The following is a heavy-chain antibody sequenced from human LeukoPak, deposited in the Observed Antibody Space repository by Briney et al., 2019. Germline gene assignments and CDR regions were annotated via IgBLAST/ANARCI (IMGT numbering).Heavy chain of an antibody. CDR1: GFTFSTYG. Sequence: PGGSLRLSCAASGFTFSTYGMHWVRQAPGKGLEWVAFIRYDGSNKYYADSVKGRFTISRDNSKNTLYLQMNSLRAEDTAVYYCAKDGRFGESFDYWGQGTLVTVSS. CDR3: AKDGRFGESFDY. V-gene: IGHV3-30*02. J-gene: IGHJ4*02. CDR2: IRYDGSNK. D-gene: IGHD3-10*01.